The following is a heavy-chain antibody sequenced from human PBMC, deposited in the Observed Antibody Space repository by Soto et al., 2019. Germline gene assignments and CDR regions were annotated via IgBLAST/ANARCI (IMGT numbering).Heavy chain of an antibody. CDR1: GFTFSSAW. J-gene: IGHJ6*02. CDR2: IKIKPHGEAT. V-gene: IGHV3-15*01. CDR3: ATYYCVRGTPTPGLDI. D-gene: IGHD3-10*01. Sequence: GGSLRLSCAASGFTFSSAWMNWVRQAPGKGLEWVGRIKIKPHGEATDYAAPVKGRFIISRDDSTNMLYLQMNSLKTEDTAVYFCATYYCVRGTPTPGLDIWGRGTTVTVSS.